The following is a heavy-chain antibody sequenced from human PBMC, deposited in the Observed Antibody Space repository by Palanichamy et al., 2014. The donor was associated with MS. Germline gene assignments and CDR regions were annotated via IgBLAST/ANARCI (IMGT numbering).Heavy chain of an antibody. CDR2: INKDGSEK. D-gene: IGHD5-24*01. CDR3: ARDNSGDGWYY. CDR1: GFTFRDYW. Sequence: EVQLVESGGGLVQPGGSLRLSCVVSGFTFRDYWMSWVRQAPGKGLEWVANINKDGSEKHYVDSVRGRFTISRDNAKNSLYLQMSSLRVEDTAVYYCARDNSGDGWYYWDQGTLVPVSS. J-gene: IGHJ4*02. V-gene: IGHV3-7*03.